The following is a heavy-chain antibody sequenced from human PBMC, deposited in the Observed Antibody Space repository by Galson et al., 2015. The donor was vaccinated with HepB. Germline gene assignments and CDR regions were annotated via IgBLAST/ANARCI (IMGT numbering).Heavy chain of an antibody. V-gene: IGHV4-59*08. CDR2: IYYTGTT. CDR1: GDSISSYY. D-gene: IGHD4-17*01. J-gene: IGHJ4*02. Sequence: ETLSLTCTVSGDSISSYYWSWIRQPPGKGLEWVGYIYYTGTTYYNPSLKSRLTISADASKNQFSLKLSSVTAADTAVYYCAKSGYFGDHFDYWGQGTLVTVSS. CDR3: AKSGYFGDHFDY.